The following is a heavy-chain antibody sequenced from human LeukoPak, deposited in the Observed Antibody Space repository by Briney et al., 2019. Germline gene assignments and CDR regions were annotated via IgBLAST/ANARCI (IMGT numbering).Heavy chain of an antibody. D-gene: IGHD6-19*01. Sequence: GGSLRLSCAASGFTSSSYAMSWVRQAPGKGLEWVSVIGGSGGSTFYADSVKGRFTISRHNSNNTLYLQMNSLRAEDTALYYCAKDPQWLRNNWFDPWGQGTLVTVSS. CDR1: GFTSSSYA. J-gene: IGHJ5*02. CDR3: AKDPQWLRNNWFDP. V-gene: IGHV3-23*01. CDR2: IGGSGGST.